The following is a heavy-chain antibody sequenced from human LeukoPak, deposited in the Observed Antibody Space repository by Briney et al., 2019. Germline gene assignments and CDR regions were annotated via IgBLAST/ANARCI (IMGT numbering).Heavy chain of an antibody. D-gene: IGHD3-3*01. CDR2: IYYSGST. CDR3: ARGGIGDFWSGYYAFDY. V-gene: IGHV4-59*01. J-gene: IGHJ4*02. CDR1: GGSISSYY. Sequence: SETLSLTCTVSGGSISSYYWSWIRQPPGKGLEWIGYIYYSGSTNYNPSLKSRVTISVDTSKNQFSLKLSSVTAADTAVYYCARGGIGDFWSGYYAFDYWGQGTLVTVSS.